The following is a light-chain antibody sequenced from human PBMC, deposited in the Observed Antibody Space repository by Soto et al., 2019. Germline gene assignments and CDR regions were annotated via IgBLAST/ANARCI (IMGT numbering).Light chain of an antibody. J-gene: IGKJ2*01. CDR3: QQNDNCPPT. V-gene: IGKV3-15*01. CDR2: GVS. CDR1: QSLSNN. Sequence: EIVMTQSPATLSVSPGERATLSCRASQSLSNNLAWFQQKPAQAPSLLIYGVSTRATGIPDRFSGSVSGTDCTLTISSLQSDYFAVFLCQQNDNCPPTFGQRTKLEIK.